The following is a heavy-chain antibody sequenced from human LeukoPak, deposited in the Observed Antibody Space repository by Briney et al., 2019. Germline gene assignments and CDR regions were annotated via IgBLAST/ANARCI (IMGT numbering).Heavy chain of an antibody. CDR1: GGSFSGYY. CDR3: AREPGYCSSTSCYERYYFDY. Sequence: PSETLSLTCAVYGGSFSGYYWSWIRQPPGKGLEWIGEINHSGSTNYNPSLKSRVTISVDTSKNQFSLKLSSVTAADTAVYYCAREPGYCSSTSCYERYYFDYWGQGTLVTVSS. V-gene: IGHV4-34*01. D-gene: IGHD2-2*01. J-gene: IGHJ4*02. CDR2: INHSGST.